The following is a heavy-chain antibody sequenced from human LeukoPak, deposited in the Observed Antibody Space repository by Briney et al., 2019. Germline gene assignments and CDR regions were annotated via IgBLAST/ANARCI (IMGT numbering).Heavy chain of an antibody. CDR3: AQSYDSSGFYNY. Sequence: EPSQTLSLTCTVSGGSISSGNYYWSWVRQPAGKGLEWIGRSDTTGSTNYNPSLKSRVTISVDTSKNQFSLKLSSVTAADTAVYYCAQSYDSSGFYNYWGQGTLVTVSS. CDR2: SDTTGST. V-gene: IGHV4-61*02. CDR1: GGSISSGNYY. J-gene: IGHJ4*02. D-gene: IGHD3-22*01.